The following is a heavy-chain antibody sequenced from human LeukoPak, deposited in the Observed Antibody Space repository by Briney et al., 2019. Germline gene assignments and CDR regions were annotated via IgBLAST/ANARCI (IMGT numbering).Heavy chain of an antibody. Sequence: ASVKVSCKASGYTSTGYHMHWVRQAPGQGLEWMGRINPNSGDTNYAQKFQGRVATTRGTSISTAFMELTRLRSDDTAVYYCARDYCSSTSCLFDYWGQGTLVTVSS. CDR1: GYTSTGYH. CDR3: ARDYCSSTSCLFDY. D-gene: IGHD2-2*01. J-gene: IGHJ4*02. V-gene: IGHV1-2*06. CDR2: INPNSGDT.